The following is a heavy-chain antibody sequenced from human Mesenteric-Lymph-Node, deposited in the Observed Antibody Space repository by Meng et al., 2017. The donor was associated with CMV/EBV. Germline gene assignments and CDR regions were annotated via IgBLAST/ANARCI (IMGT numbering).Heavy chain of an antibody. J-gene: IGHJ4*02. D-gene: IGHD3-3*01. CDR1: AFTFSNYA. Sequence: ASAFTFSNYAMSWVRQAPGKGLEWVSSISVSGVSIYYADSVKGRFTISRDNAKDSLYLQMNSLRAEDTAVYYCARKDFWSGDYLDYWGQGTLVTVSS. V-gene: IGHV3-21*01. CDR3: ARKDFWSGDYLDY. CDR2: ISVSGVSI.